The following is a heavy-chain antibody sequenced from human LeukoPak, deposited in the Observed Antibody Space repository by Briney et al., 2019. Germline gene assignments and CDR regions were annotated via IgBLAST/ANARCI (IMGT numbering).Heavy chain of an antibody. Sequence: SETLSLTCTVSGGSISSYYWSWIRQPAGKGLEWIGRIYTSGSTNYNPSLKSRVTMSVDTSKNQFSLKLSSVTAADTAVYYCARFTVTKGYYYYYMDVWGKGTTVTVSS. V-gene: IGHV4-4*07. CDR2: IYTSGST. CDR3: ARFTVTKGYYYYYMDV. J-gene: IGHJ6*03. CDR1: GGSISSYY. D-gene: IGHD4-17*01.